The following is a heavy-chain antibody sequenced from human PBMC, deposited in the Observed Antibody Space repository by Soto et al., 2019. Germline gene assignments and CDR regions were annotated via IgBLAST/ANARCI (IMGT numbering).Heavy chain of an antibody. V-gene: IGHV2-5*01. D-gene: IGHD3-22*01. Sequence: SGPTLVNPTQTLTLTCTVSGFSLTTSGMTLGWIRQAPGKAPEWLALSEEYSPSLQSRLTFTKDTSKNQVVLTMTNMDPVDTATSYCTMRQDTSRGPIYWGQGIRVTVSS. CDR3: TMRQDTSRGPIY. CDR2: SE. CDR1: GFSLTTSGMT. J-gene: IGHJ4*02.